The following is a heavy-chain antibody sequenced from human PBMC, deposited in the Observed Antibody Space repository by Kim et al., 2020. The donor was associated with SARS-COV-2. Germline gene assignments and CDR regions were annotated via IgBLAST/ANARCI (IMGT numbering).Heavy chain of an antibody. CDR3: ARGGYSSGWLRNDAFDI. CDR2: ISSSSSTI. J-gene: IGHJ3*02. CDR1: GFTFSSYS. V-gene: IGHV3-48*04. D-gene: IGHD6-19*01. Sequence: GGSLRLSCAASGFTFSSYSMNWVRQAPGKGLEWVSYISSSSSTIYYADSVKGRFTISRDNAKNSLYLQMNSLRAEDTAVYYCARGGYSSGWLRNDAFDIWGQGTMVTVSS.